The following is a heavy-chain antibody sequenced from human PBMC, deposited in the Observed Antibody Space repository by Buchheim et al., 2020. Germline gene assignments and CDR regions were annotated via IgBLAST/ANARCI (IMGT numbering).Heavy chain of an antibody. V-gene: IGHV3-30*18. J-gene: IGHJ4*02. CDR2: ISHDEFNK. D-gene: IGHD4-17*01. Sequence: VQLVESGGGLVKPGGSLKLSCAASGFTFSIYSMNWVRQAPGKGLEWVAVISHDEFNKYYAESVEGRFTISRDKSKNTVFLQMNSLRADDTAVYFCAKDHNGDYLDSWGQGTL. CDR1: GFTFSIYS. CDR3: AKDHNGDYLDS.